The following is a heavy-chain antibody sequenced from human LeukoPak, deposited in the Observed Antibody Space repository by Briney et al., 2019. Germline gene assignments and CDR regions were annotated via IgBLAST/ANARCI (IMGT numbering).Heavy chain of an antibody. CDR1: GFTFSNYW. CDR3: AGPPQAGPFDY. V-gene: IGHV3-7*01. CDR2: IKQDGTEA. Sequence: GGSLRLSCAASGFTFSNYWMSWVRQAPGKGLEWVASIKQDGTEAHYVDSVKGRFAISRDNAKNSLFLQMNSLRAEDTAVYYCAGPPQAGPFDYWGQGTLVTVSS. J-gene: IGHJ4*02. D-gene: IGHD6-19*01.